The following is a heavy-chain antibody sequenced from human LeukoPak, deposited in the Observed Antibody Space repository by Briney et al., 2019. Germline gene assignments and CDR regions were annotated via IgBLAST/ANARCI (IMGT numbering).Heavy chain of an antibody. CDR2: IYYSGST. CDR3: ARYDRPGGWFDP. J-gene: IGHJ5*02. D-gene: IGHD2-8*01. Sequence: SETLSLTCTVSGGSISSGGYYWSWIRQHPGKGLEWIGYIYYSGSTYHNPSLKSRVTISVDTSKNQFSLKLSSVTAADTAVYYCARYDRPGGWFDPWGQGTLVTVSS. V-gene: IGHV4-31*03. CDR1: GGSISSGGYY.